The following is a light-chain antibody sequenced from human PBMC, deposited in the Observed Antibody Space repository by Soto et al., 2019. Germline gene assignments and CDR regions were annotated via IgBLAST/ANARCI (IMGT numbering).Light chain of an antibody. CDR3: QQYNKWPLT. CDR1: QSTYTN. Sequence: EIVMTQSPATLSVSPGERATLSCRASQSTYTNLAWYQHKPGQAARLLIYGASTKATAIPARFSGSGSGTEFTLTISSLQSEDFAVYYCQQYNKWPLTFGGGTKVEIK. CDR2: GAS. V-gene: IGKV3-15*01. J-gene: IGKJ4*01.